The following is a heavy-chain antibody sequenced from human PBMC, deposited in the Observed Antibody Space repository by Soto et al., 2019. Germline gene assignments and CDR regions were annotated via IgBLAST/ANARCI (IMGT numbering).Heavy chain of an antibody. D-gene: IGHD5-18*01. CDR1: GGSISSYY. Sequence: SETLSLTCTVSGGSISSYYWTWIRQSPGKGPEWIGYVHHSGTTNYNPSLKSRVTISVDTSKNQFSLKLSSVTAADTAVYYCARRYSYGHFDYWGQGTLVTVSS. V-gene: IGHV4-59*08. CDR3: ARRYSYGHFDY. CDR2: VHHSGTT. J-gene: IGHJ4*02.